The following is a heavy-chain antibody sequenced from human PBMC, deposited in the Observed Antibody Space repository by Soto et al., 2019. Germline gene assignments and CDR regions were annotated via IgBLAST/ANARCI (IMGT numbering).Heavy chain of an antibody. CDR2: ISAYNGNT. D-gene: IGHD6-19*01. J-gene: IGHJ1*01. V-gene: IGHV1-18*01. Sequence: ASVKVSCKASGYTFTSYGISWVRQAPGQGLEWMGWISAYNGNTNYAQKLQGRVTMTTDTSTSTAYMELRSLRSDDTAVYYCATYDGRAVAGTEYFQHWGQGTLVTVSS. CDR1: GYTFTSYG. CDR3: ATYDGRAVAGTEYFQH.